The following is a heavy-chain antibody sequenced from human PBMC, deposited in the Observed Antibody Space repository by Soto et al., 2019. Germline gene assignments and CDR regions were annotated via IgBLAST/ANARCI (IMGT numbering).Heavy chain of an antibody. D-gene: IGHD3-3*01. Sequence: SGESLKISCKGSGYSFTSYWISWVRQMPGKGLKWMGRIDPSDSYTNYSPSFQGHVTISADKFISTAYLQLSSLKASDTAMYYCARLTVSSLIFGVVTPEYYYGMDVWGQGTTVTAP. CDR3: ARLTVSSLIFGVVTPEYYYGMDV. V-gene: IGHV5-10-1*01. CDR2: IDPSDSYT. CDR1: GYSFTSYW. J-gene: IGHJ6*02.